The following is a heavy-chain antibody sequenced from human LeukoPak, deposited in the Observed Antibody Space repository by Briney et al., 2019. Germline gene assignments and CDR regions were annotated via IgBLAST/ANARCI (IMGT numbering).Heavy chain of an antibody. D-gene: IGHD5-24*01. Sequence: GASVKVSCKASGYTFTSYDINWVRQAAGQGREWMGWMNPNSGNTGYAQKFQGRVTMTRSTSISTAYMELSSLRSEDTAVYYCARNLENWFAPWGQRTLVTVSS. CDR3: ARNLENWFAP. CDR1: GYTFTSYD. V-gene: IGHV1-8*01. J-gene: IGHJ5*02. CDR2: MNPNSGNT.